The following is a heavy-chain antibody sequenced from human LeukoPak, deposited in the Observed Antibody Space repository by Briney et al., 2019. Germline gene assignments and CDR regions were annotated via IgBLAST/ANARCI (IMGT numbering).Heavy chain of an antibody. D-gene: IGHD2-15*01. CDR2: IKPDGSQK. CDR3: ANGGYCSGGSCYGRWDAFDI. V-gene: IGHV3-7*01. J-gene: IGHJ3*02. Sequence: GGSLRLSCAASGLTFSMYWMSWVRQAPGKGLEWVANIKPDGSQKYYVDSVKGRFTISRDNSKNTLYLQMNSLRAEDTAVYYCANGGYCSGGSCYGRWDAFDIWGQGTMVTVSS. CDR1: GLTFSMYW.